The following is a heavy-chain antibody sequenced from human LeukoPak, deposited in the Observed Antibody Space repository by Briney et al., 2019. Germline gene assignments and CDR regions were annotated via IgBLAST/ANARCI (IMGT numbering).Heavy chain of an antibody. J-gene: IGHJ4*02. CDR3: VKHSGGDHGDYAAFDY. V-gene: IGHV3-9*01. D-gene: IGHD2-21*02. Sequence: SGRSLRLSCAASGFILGDYAMHWVRQLPGKGLEWVSGISWNSGKRDYGDSVKGRFTISRDNAKNSLYLQMNSLRVEDTALYYCVKHSGGDHGDYAAFDYWGQGTLVTVSS. CDR2: ISWNSGKR. CDR1: GFILGDYA.